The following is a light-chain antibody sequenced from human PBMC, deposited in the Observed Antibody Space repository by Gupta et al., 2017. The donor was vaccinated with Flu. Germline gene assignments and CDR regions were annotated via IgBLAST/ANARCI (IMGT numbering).Light chain of an antibody. CDR3: QQDGSSGLT. CDR1: QSVSSSY. V-gene: IGKV3-20*01. CDR2: GAS. J-gene: IGKJ4*01. Sequence: EIVLTQSPGTLSLSPGERATLSCRASQSVSSSYLAWYQQKPGQAPRLLFYGASSRATGIPDRFSGSRSGTDFTLTISRLDPEDFAVYYCQQDGSSGLTFRGGINEEL.